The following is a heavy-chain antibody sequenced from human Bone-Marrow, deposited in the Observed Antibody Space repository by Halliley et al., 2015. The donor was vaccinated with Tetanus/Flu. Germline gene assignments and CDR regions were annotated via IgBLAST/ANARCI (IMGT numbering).Heavy chain of an antibody. D-gene: IGHD7-27*01. CDR2: ITNRGGPT. V-gene: IGHV3-23*01. Sequence: VSTITNRGGPTYFADSVQGRFTISRDNSERTLSPQMNSLRAEDTAVYYCAKGQLGSWYFDLWGRGTLVTVSS. J-gene: IGHJ2*01. CDR3: AKGQLGSWYFDL.